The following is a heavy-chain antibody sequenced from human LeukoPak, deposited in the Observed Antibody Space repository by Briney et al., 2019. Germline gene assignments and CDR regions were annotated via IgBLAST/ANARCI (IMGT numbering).Heavy chain of an antibody. D-gene: IGHD3-22*01. CDR2: MYYTGST. Sequence: PSETLSLTCTVSGGSIGSYYWGWIRQPPGKGLEWIGYMYYTGSTNSNPSLKSRVTISVDTSKNQFSLRLSSVTAADTAVYYCARAYYDSSGYFLWYFDFWGQGTLVTVSS. CDR3: ARAYYDSSGYFLWYFDF. J-gene: IGHJ4*02. V-gene: IGHV4-59*01. CDR1: GGSIGSYY.